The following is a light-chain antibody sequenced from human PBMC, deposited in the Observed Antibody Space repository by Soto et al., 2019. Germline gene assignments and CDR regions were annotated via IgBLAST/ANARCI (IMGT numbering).Light chain of an antibody. CDR3: QKYDRVPLT. Sequence: DIQMTQSPSSLSASVGDRVTITCRASQGINNFLAWFQQKPGKVPKLLIYAASTLKSGVPSRFSGSGSGTDFTLTISSLQPEDVATYYCQKYDRVPLTFGGGTKLEI. CDR1: QGINNF. CDR2: AAS. J-gene: IGKJ4*01. V-gene: IGKV1-27*01.